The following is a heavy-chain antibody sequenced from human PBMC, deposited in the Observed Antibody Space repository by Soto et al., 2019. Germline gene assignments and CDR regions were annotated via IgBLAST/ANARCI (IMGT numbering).Heavy chain of an antibody. D-gene: IGHD3-3*01. CDR3: ARRGRNFGVVPSPSSAFDI. J-gene: IGHJ3*02. V-gene: IGHV4-31*03. CDR1: GGSISSGGYY. Sequence: SETLSLTCTVSGGSISSGGYYWSWIRQHPGKGLEWIGYIYYSGSTYYNPSLKSRVTISVDTSKNQFSLKLSSVTAADTAVYYCARRGRNFGVVPSPSSAFDIWGQGTMVTVSS. CDR2: IYYSGST.